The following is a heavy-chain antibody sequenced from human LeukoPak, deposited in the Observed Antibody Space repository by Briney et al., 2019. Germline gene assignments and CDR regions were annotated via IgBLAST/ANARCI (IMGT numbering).Heavy chain of an antibody. CDR1: GFTFSSYE. CDR2: ISSSGSTI. J-gene: IGHJ6*04. CDR3: AELGITMIGGV. Sequence: PGGSLRLSCAASGFTFSSYEMNWVRQAPGKGLEWVSHISSSGSTIYYADSVKGRLTISRDNAKNSLYLQMNSLRAEDTAVYYCAELGITMIGGVWGKGTTVTISS. D-gene: IGHD3-10*02. V-gene: IGHV3-48*03.